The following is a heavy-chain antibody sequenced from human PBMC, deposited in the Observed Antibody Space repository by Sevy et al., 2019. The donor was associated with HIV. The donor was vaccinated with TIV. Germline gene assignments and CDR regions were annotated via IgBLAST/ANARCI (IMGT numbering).Heavy chain of an antibody. CDR2: ISNSGGNT. CDR3: AKDGAPYCTGGICFPYWYFDL. V-gene: IGHV3-23*01. CDR1: GFTFSTYA. J-gene: IGHJ2*01. Sequence: GGSLRLSCAASGFTFSTYAMGWVRQAPGKGLEWASAISNSGGNTYYADSVKGRFTISRDNSKNTLYLQMNSLRAEDTAVYYCAKDGAPYCTGGICFPYWYFDLWGRGTLVTVSS. D-gene: IGHD2-8*02.